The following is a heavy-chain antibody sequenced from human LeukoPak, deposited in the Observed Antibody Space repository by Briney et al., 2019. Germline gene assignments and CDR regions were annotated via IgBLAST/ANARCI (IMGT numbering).Heavy chain of an antibody. D-gene: IGHD1-26*01. CDR1: GFTVSSYG. V-gene: IGHV3-33*01. J-gene: IGHJ6*02. CDR3: ARSSFGSHRQDGMDV. CDR2: IWYDGSNK. Sequence: GGSLRLSCAASGFTVSSYGMHWVCQAPGKGLEWVAVIWYDGSNKYYADSVKGRFTVSRDNSKNTVYLQMNSLRADDTAVYYCARSSFGSHRQDGMDVWGQGTTVTVS.